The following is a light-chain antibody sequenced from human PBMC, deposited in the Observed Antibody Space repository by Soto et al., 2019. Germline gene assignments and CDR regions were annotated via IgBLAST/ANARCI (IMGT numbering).Light chain of an antibody. V-gene: IGLV2-14*03. J-gene: IGLJ1*01. CDR3: SSYTTSNTRQIV. Sequence: QSVLTQPASVSGSPGQSITISCTGTNSDVGGYNYVSWYQHHPGKAPKLIIYDVTNRPSGVSNPFSGSKSGNTASLTISGLQPEDEADYYCSSYTTSNTRQIVFGTGTKVT. CDR2: DVT. CDR1: NSDVGGYNY.